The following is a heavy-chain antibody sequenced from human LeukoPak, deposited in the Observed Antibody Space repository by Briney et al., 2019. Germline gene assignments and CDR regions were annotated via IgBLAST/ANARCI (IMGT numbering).Heavy chain of an antibody. D-gene: IGHD5-18*01. J-gene: IGHJ4*02. Sequence: PSETLSLTCTVSGGSISSGTSYWGWIRQPAGRGLDGIGRINTSGSTNNNPSVKSRGTISVDTSKNQFSLKLSPVTAADTTAYYWARGLDSHGLGSDYWAQGTLVTVSS. CDR2: INTSGST. CDR3: ARGLDSHGLGSDY. CDR1: GGSISSGTSY. V-gene: IGHV4-61*02.